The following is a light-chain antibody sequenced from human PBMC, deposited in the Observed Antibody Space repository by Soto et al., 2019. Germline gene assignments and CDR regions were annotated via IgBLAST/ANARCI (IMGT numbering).Light chain of an antibody. CDR2: GAS. CDR3: QQYDNWTRT. CDR1: QSVSRN. V-gene: IGKV3D-15*01. Sequence: EIVMTHSPATLSVSPGESASLSCRASQSVSRNLAWYQQKPGQPPSXXXYGASTRATGIPARFSGSVSGTEGTLTISSLKSEDGAVYYGQQYDNWTRTFGQGTKVDIK. J-gene: IGKJ1*01.